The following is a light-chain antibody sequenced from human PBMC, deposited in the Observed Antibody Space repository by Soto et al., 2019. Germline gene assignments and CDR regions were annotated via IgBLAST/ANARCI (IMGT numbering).Light chain of an antibody. CDR1: QSVNSNY. CDR2: GAS. CDR3: QQYGSSPPT. Sequence: EIVLTQSPGTPSLSPGERATLSCRASQSVNSNYLAWYRRKPGQAPSLLIYGASTSATGIPGRFSGSGSGTDFTLTITRLEPEEFAVYYCQQYGSSPPTFGQGTKVEIK. V-gene: IGKV3-20*01. J-gene: IGKJ1*01.